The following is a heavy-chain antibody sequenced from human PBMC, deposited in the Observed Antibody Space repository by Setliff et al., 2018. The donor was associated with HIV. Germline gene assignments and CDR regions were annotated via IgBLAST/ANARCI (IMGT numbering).Heavy chain of an antibody. CDR1: GYSLTSYG. CDR2: INTDTGAP. D-gene: IGHD3-22*01. Sequence: ASVKVSCKASGYSLTSYGLNWVQQAPGQGLEWIGWINTDTGAPTFAQGFSGRFVFSLDTSVNTAYLQITGLEAQDTGIYFCAREYSSSRYFDSWGQGTLVTVSS. J-gene: IGHJ4*02. CDR3: AREYSSSRYFDS. V-gene: IGHV7-4-1*02.